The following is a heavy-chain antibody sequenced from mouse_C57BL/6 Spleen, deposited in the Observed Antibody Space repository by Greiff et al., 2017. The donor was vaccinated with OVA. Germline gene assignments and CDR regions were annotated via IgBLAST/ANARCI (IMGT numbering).Heavy chain of an antibody. J-gene: IGHJ1*03. Sequence: VQLQESGPELVKPGASVKISCKASGYAFSSSWMNWVKQRPGKGLEWIGRIYPGDGDTNYNGKFKGKATLTADKSSSTAYMQLSSLTSEDSAVYFCARGDGDWYFDVWGTGTTVTVSS. CDR1: GYAFSSSW. CDR2: IYPGDGDT. CDR3: ARGDGDWYFDV. V-gene: IGHV1-82*01. D-gene: IGHD3-3*01.